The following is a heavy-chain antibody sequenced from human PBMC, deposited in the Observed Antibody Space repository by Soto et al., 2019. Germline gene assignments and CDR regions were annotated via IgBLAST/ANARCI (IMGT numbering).Heavy chain of an antibody. J-gene: IGHJ4*02. D-gene: IGHD3-3*01. CDR2: INHSGST. V-gene: IGHV4-34*01. CDR1: GGSFSGYY. CDR3: ARGRVQYDYDFWSGYYTAPFDY. Sequence: QVQLQQWGAGLLKPSETLSLTCAVYGGSFSGYYWSWIRQPPGKGLEWIGEINHSGSTNYNPSLKSRVTISVDTSKNQFSLKLSSVTAADTAVYYCARGRVQYDYDFWSGYYTAPFDYWGQGTLVTVSS.